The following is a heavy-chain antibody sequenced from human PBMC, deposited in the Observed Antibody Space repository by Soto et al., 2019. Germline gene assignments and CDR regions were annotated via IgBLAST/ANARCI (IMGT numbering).Heavy chain of an antibody. CDR3: ARDVPHNWFDS. Sequence: EVQLVESGGGLVKPGGPRELSGEAPRGAFGDYWLHWVRQAPGKGLVWVSRINRDANDIIYADSVKGRFTASRDNAKNMVFLQMNSLRVEDTAVYYCARDVPHNWFDSWGQGTLVTVSS. CDR2: INRDANDI. D-gene: IGHD3-10*02. J-gene: IGHJ5*01. CDR1: RGAFGDYW. V-gene: IGHV3-74*01.